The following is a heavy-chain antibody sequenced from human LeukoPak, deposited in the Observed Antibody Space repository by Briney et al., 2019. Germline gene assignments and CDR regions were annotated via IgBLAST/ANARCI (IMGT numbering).Heavy chain of an antibody. Sequence: GGSLRLSCAASGFTFSSYSMNWVRQAPGKGLEWVSSISSSGSYIYYADPVKGRFTIPRDNAKNSLYLQMNSLRAEDTAVYYCARDCSGGSCFSDYWGQGTLVTVSS. CDR2: ISSSGSYI. CDR3: ARDCSGGSCFSDY. J-gene: IGHJ4*02. D-gene: IGHD2-15*01. CDR1: GFTFSSYS. V-gene: IGHV3-21*01.